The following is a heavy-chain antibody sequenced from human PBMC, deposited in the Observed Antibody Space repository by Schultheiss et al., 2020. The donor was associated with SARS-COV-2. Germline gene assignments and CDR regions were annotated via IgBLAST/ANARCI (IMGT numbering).Heavy chain of an antibody. CDR1: GFTFSSYG. J-gene: IGHJ6*02. V-gene: IGHV3-30*18. CDR3: AKGVQLWSYGMDV. D-gene: IGHD5-18*01. Sequence: GGSLRLSCAASGFTFSSYGMHWVRQAPGKGLEWVAAISYDGSNKYYADSVKGRFTISRDNSKNTLYLQMNSLRAEDTAVYYCAKGVQLWSYGMDVWGQGTTVTVSS. CDR2: ISYDGSNK.